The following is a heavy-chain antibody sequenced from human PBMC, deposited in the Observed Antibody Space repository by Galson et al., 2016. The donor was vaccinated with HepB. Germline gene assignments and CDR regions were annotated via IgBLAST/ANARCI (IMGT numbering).Heavy chain of an antibody. D-gene: IGHD2-21*02. J-gene: IGHJ4*02. V-gene: IGHV3-30*06. CDR1: GFTFRSYS. CDR2: ISYDGNNK. CDR3: ARERTTYCGGDCSLIFDN. Sequence: SLRLSCAASGFTFRSYSMNWVRQAPGKGLEWVAVISYDGNNKNYADSVKGRFTISRDNSRNTLYLQMNSLRPEDTALYYCARERTTYCGGDCSLIFDNWGQGTLVIVSS.